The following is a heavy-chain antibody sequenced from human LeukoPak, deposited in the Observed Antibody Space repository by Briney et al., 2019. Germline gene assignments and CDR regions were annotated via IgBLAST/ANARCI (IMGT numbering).Heavy chain of an antibody. CDR2: ISAYNGNT. CDR3: ARDMIAARPNWFDP. D-gene: IGHD6-6*01. V-gene: IGHV1-18*01. CDR1: GYSFTTYG. J-gene: IGHJ5*02. Sequence: ASVKVSCKASGYSFTTYGITWVRQAPGQGLEWMGWISAYNGNTNYAQKLQGRVTMTTDTSTSTAYMELRSLPSDDTAVYYCARDMIAARPNWFDPWGQGTLVTVSS.